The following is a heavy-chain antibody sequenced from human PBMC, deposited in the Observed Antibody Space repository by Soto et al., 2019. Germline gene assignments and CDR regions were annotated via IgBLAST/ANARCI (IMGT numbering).Heavy chain of an antibody. Sequence: GGSHRLSCAAAGFAFSSYAMSWVRQAPGKGLEWVSSISGSAGSTYYAESVKGRFTVSRDNSKDTLYLQMNSLTVEDTAIYYCAKDAGRYCTSASCAAFPLLDYWGQGALVTVSS. CDR2: ISGSAGST. V-gene: IGHV3-23*01. J-gene: IGHJ4*02. CDR1: GFAFSSYA. D-gene: IGHD2-2*01. CDR3: AKDAGRYCTSASCAAFPLLDY.